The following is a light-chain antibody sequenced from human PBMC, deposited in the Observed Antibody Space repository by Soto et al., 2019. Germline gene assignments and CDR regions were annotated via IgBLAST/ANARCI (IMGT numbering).Light chain of an antibody. CDR1: QSISGR. CDR2: DAS. J-gene: IGKJ1*01. V-gene: IGKV1-5*01. Sequence: DIQMAQSPSTLSASVGDRVNITCRASQSISGRLAWYQQKPGKAPKLLIYDASSLASGVPSRFSASGSGTEFTLTISSLQPDDFAAYYCQQYNSYPWTFGQGTKVEI. CDR3: QQYNSYPWT.